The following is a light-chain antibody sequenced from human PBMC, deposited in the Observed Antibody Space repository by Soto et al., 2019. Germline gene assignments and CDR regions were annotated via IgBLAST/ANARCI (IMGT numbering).Light chain of an antibody. CDR1: QSVLYNSNNKSY. V-gene: IGKV4-1*01. Sequence: DIVMTQSPESLPVSLGERATINCKSSQSVLYNSNNKSYIAWYQQKPRQPPKLLIYWASTRESGVPDRFSGSGSGTDFTLTINSLQAEDVAVYYCQQFYSSPLTLGGGTKVEIK. J-gene: IGKJ4*01. CDR2: WAS. CDR3: QQFYSSPLT.